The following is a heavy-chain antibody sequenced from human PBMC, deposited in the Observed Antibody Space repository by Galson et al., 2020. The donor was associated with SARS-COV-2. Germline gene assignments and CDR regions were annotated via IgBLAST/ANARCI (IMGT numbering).Heavy chain of an antibody. J-gene: IGHJ6*02. V-gene: IGHV2-5*02. D-gene: IGHD3-10*01. Sequence: SGPTLVKPTQTLTLTCTFSGFSLNTSGVGVGWIRQPPGKALEWLALIYWDDDKLFSPSLKSRLTITKDTSKNQVVLTMTNMDPVDTGTYYCARVAGAVLAQFYYYYCGMDVWGPGTTVTVSS. CDR3: ARVAGAVLAQFYYYYCGMDV. CDR1: GFSLNTSGVG. CDR2: IYWDDDK.